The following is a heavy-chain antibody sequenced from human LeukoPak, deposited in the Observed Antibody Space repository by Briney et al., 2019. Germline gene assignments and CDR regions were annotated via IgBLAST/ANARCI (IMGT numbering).Heavy chain of an antibody. D-gene: IGHD2-2*01. CDR2: ISGSGGNA. Sequence: PGGSLRLSCAASGFTFSHYGMHWVRQAPGKGLEWVSAISGSGGNAYYADSVKGRFTISRDNSKNTLFLQMNSLRAEDTAVYYCAKEAQGCSITSCYFDSWGQGTLVTVSS. CDR3: AKEAQGCSITSCYFDS. J-gene: IGHJ4*02. V-gene: IGHV3-23*01. CDR1: GFTFSHYG.